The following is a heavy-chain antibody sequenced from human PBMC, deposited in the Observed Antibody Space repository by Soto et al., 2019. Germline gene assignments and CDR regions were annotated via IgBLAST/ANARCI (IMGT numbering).Heavy chain of an antibody. D-gene: IGHD3-10*01. V-gene: IGHV3-43D*03. J-gene: IGHJ4*02. Sequence: GGSLRLSCAASGFTFDDYAMHWVRQAPGKGLEWVSLISWDGGSTYYADSVKGRFTISRDNSKNSLYLQMNSLRAEDTALYYCAKGQVRGVISPPFDYWGQGTLVTVSS. CDR2: ISWDGGST. CDR3: AKGQVRGVISPPFDY. CDR1: GFTFDDYA.